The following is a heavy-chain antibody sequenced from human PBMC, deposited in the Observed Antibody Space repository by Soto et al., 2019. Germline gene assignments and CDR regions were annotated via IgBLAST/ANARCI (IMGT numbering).Heavy chain of an antibody. CDR1: GYSFTSYW. J-gene: IGHJ3*02. V-gene: IGHV5-10-1*01. Sequence: GESLKISCKGSGYSFTSYWISWVRQMPGKGLEWMGRIDPSDSYTNYSPSFQGHVTISADKSISTAYLQWSSLKASDTAMYYCASGNWDDAFDIWDQGTMVTVSS. CDR3: ASGNWDDAFDI. D-gene: IGHD7-27*01. CDR2: IDPSDSYT.